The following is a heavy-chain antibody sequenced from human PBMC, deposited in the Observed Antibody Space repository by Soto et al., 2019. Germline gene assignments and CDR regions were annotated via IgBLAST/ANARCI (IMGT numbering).Heavy chain of an antibody. J-gene: IGHJ5*02. CDR3: AKGDNIGRKTGYATHP. CDR2: TYFRSKWYN. V-gene: IGHV6-1*01. Sequence: SQTLSLTCAMSGGSVSSNTASWNWIRQSPSRGLEWLGRTYFRSKWYNDYAVSVKSRIIINSDTSNNQFSLQLNSVTPEDTAVYFCAKGDNIGRKTGYATHPWGQAIMVTVSS. D-gene: IGHD5-12*01. CDR1: GGSVSSNTAS.